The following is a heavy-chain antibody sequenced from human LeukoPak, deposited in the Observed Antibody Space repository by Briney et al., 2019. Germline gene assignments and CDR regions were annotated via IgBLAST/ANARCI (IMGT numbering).Heavy chain of an antibody. Sequence: GASVKVSCKTSGYSFTNYGISWVRQAPGQGLQWMGWISGATNIATYEDKWQGRLTMTTDTSTNTVYMEMRSLRSDDTAMYYCAGLDQLLIDFWGQGTLVTVSS. CDR2: ISGATNIA. V-gene: IGHV1-18*01. J-gene: IGHJ4*02. D-gene: IGHD2-2*01. CDR1: GYSFTNYG. CDR3: AGLDQLLIDF.